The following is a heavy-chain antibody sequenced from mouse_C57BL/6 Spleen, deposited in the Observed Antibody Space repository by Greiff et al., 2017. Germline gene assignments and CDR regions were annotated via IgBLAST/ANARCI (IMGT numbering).Heavy chain of an antibody. CDR2: INPNNGGT. J-gene: IGHJ1*03. CDR3: ASSVRWYFDV. D-gene: IGHD1-1*01. Sequence: EVQLQQSGPELVKPGASVKISCKASGYTFTDYYMNWVKQSHGKSLEWIGDINPNNGGTSYNQKFKGKATLTVDKSSSTAYMELRSLTSEDSAGYYWASSVRWYFDVWGTGTTVTVAS. CDR1: GYTFTDYY. V-gene: IGHV1-26*01.